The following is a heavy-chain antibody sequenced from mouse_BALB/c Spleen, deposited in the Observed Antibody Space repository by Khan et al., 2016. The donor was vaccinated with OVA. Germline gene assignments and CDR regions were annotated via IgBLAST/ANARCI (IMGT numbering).Heavy chain of an antibody. CDR2: INPRSGYT. CDR1: GYTFTSNT. V-gene: IGHV1-4*02. J-gene: IGHJ2*01. Sequence: VELVESAAELARPGASVKMSCKASGYTFTSNTMHWVKQRPGQGLEWIGYINPRSGYTEYNQKCKDKTTLTADTSSSTAYMQLSSLTSEDSAVYYCARRRGGYYFDYWGQGTTLTVSS. CDR3: ARRRGGYYFDY.